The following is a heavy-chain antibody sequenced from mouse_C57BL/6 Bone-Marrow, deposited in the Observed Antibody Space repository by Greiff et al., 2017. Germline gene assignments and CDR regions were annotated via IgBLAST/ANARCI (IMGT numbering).Heavy chain of an antibody. CDR1: GFTFSSYA. J-gene: IGHJ2*01. CDR3: ASLLWYLDY. CDR2: ISDGGSYT. D-gene: IGHD2-10*01. V-gene: IGHV5-4*03. Sequence: EVKLMESGGGLVKPGGSLKLSCAASGFTFSSYAMSWVRQTPEKRLAWVATISDGGSYTYYPDNVKGRFTISRDNAKNNLYLQLSHLKSEDTAMYYCASLLWYLDYWGQGTTLTVSS.